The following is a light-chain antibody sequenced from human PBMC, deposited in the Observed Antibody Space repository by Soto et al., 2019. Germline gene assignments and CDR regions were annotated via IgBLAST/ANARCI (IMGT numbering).Light chain of an antibody. CDR1: SSNIGAGYD. CDR3: QSYDSSVTGYV. Sequence: SVLTRPQSVSGAPGQRVTISCTGSSSNIGAGYDVHWYQQLPGTAPKLLIYANINRASGVPDRFSGSKSGTSASLAITGLQAEDEADYYCQSYDSSVTGYVFAPGTKVTV. V-gene: IGLV1-40*01. J-gene: IGLJ1*01. CDR2: ANI.